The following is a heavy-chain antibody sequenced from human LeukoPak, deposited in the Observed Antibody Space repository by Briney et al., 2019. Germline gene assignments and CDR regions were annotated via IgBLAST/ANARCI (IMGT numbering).Heavy chain of an antibody. CDR1: GFTFSSYS. CDR2: ISSSSSTI. J-gene: IGHJ5*02. D-gene: IGHD1-26*01. CDR3: AREYGGSYFINNWFDP. Sequence: SGGSLRLSCAASGFTFSSYSMNWVRQAPGKGLERVSYISSSSSTIYYADSVKGRFTISRDNAKNSLYLQMNSLRDEDTAVYYCAREYGGSYFINNWFDPWGQGTLVTVSS. V-gene: IGHV3-48*02.